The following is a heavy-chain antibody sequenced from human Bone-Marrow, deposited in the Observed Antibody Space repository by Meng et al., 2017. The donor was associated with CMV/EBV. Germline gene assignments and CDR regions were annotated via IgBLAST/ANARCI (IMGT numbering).Heavy chain of an antibody. CDR2: ISSSSSYT. Sequence: VLRVEPGVGLVSPGESLRLSWASSGFTFSYYYMSWIRQAPGKGLEWVSYISSSSSYTNYADSVKGRFTISRDNAKNSLYLQMNSLRAEDTAVYYCARDATVKGFDPWGQGTLVTVSS. J-gene: IGHJ5*02. V-gene: IGHV3-11*05. CDR1: GFTFSYYY. CDR3: ARDATVKGFDP.